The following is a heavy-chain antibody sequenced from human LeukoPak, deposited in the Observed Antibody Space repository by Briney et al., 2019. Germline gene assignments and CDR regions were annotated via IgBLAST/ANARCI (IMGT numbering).Heavy chain of an antibody. J-gene: IGHJ3*02. D-gene: IGHD6-6*01. Sequence: GASVKVSCKASGYTFTGNYMHWVRQAPGQGLEWMGWIYPYSGDTNYAQNFQGRVTMTRDTSISTAYMELSSLKSDDTAVYCCARDRNSGPSLDIWGQGTMLTVSS. V-gene: IGHV1-2*02. CDR2: IYPYSGDT. CDR3: ARDRNSGPSLDI. CDR1: GYTFTGNY.